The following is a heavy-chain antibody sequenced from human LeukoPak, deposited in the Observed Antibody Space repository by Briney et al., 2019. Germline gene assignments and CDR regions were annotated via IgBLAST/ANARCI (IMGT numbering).Heavy chain of an antibody. CDR3: VRDRFCSGRSCYGPPDD. Sequence: GGSLRLSCVASGFTLSNYAMSWVRQAPGKGLEWVSSLGISGGYTWYAGSVKGRFTISRDSSKNTLYLQMNSLGAEDTAVYYCVRDRFCSGRSCYGPPDDWGQGARVTVSS. CDR2: LGISGGYT. CDR1: GFTLSNYA. D-gene: IGHD2-15*01. V-gene: IGHV3-23*01. J-gene: IGHJ4*02.